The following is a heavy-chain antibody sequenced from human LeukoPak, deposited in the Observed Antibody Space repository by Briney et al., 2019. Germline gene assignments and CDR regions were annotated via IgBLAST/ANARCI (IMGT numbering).Heavy chain of an antibody. V-gene: IGHV4-34*01. J-gene: IGHJ6*02. D-gene: IGHD2-21*02. CDR3: ARAHCGGDCYSPYYYYYGMDV. Sequence: SETLSLTCAVYGGSFSGYYWSWIRQPPGKGLEWIGEINHSGSTNYNPSLKSRVTISVDTSKNQFSLKLSSVTAADTAVYYCARAHCGGDCYSPYYYYYGMDVWGQGTTVTVSS. CDR1: GGSFSGYY. CDR2: INHSGST.